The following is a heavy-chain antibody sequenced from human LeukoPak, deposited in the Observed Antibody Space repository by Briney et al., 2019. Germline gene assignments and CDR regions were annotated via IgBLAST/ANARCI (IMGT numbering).Heavy chain of an antibody. Sequence: GGSLRLSCAASGFTFSSYGMHWVRQAPGKGLEWVAVISYDGSNKYYADSVKGRFTISRDNSKNTLYLQMNSLRAEDTAVYYCAKYGLDYWGQGTLVTVSS. CDR1: GFTFSSYG. CDR3: AKYGLDY. V-gene: IGHV3-30*18. J-gene: IGHJ4*02. D-gene: IGHD4-17*01. CDR2: ISYDGSNK.